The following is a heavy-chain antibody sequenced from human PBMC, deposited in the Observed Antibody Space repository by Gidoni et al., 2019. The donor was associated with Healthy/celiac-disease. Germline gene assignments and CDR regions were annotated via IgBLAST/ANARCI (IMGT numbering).Heavy chain of an antibody. D-gene: IGHD2-21*02. CDR2: IDWDADK. Sequence: QVTLRESGPALVKPTQTLTLTCTFSGFSLTSSGLCGSWVRQPPVKALAWLALIDWDADKYYSTSLKTRLTISKDTSKSQVVLTMTTMYPVDTATYCCARISGSDCYSGWFDPWGQGTLVTVSS. CDR1: GFSLTSSGLC. J-gene: IGHJ5*02. CDR3: ARISGSDCYSGWFDP. V-gene: IGHV2-70*20.